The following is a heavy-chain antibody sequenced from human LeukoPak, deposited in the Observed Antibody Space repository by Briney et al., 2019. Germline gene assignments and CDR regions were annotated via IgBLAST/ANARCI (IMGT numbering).Heavy chain of an antibody. J-gene: IGHJ4*02. V-gene: IGHV1-2*02. CDR2: INPNSGGT. Sequence: SVKVSCKASGYTFTGYYMHWVRQAPGQGLEWMGWINPNSGGTNYAQKFQGRVTMTRDTSISTAYMELSRLRSDDTAVYYCARGDDYGDFPQDYWGQGTLVTVSS. D-gene: IGHD4-17*01. CDR1: GYTFTGYY. CDR3: ARGDDYGDFPQDY.